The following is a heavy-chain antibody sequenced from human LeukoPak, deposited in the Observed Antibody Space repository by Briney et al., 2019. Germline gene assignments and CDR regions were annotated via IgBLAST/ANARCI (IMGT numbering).Heavy chain of an antibody. CDR3: ARDSYRIVVVPPTTPEGFDP. CDR1: GFTFSIYW. D-gene: IGHD2-2*01. J-gene: IGHJ5*02. V-gene: IGHV3-74*01. Sequence: GGSLRLSCAASGFTFSIYWMDWVRQAPGKGLVWVSRINSDGSSTIYADSVKGRFTISRDNAKNSLYLQTNSLRDEDTAVYYCARDSYRIVVVPPTTPEGFDPWGQGTPVTVSS. CDR2: INSDGSST.